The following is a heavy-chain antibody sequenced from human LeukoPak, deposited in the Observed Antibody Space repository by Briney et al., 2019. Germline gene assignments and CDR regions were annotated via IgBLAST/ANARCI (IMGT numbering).Heavy chain of an antibody. D-gene: IGHD6-19*01. V-gene: IGHV3-66*02. CDR1: GFTVSSNY. J-gene: IGHJ4*02. CDR3: AATSYSSGWPT. Sequence: GGSLRLSCAASGFTVSSNYMSWVRQAPGKGLEWVSVIYSGGSTYYADSVKGRFTISRVNSKNTLYLQMNSLRAEDTAVYYCAATSYSSGWPTWGQGTLVTVSS. CDR2: IYSGGST.